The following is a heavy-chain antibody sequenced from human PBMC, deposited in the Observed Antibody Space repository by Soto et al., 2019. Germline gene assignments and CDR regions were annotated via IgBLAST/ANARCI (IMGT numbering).Heavy chain of an antibody. CDR2: IYYSGST. D-gene: IGHD6-13*01. CDR1: GGSISSYY. Sequence: SETLSLTCTVSGGSISSYYWSWIRQPPGKGLEWIGYIYYSGSTNYNPSLKSRVTISVDTSKNQFSLKLSSVTAADRAVYSCERAKAPLYSSSWYWFDPCGQITLVTISS. CDR3: ERAKAPLYSSSWYWFDP. J-gene: IGHJ5*02. V-gene: IGHV4-59*08.